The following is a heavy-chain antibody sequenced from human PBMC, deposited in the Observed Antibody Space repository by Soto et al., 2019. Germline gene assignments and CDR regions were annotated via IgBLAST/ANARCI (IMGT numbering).Heavy chain of an antibody. Sequence: GGSLRLSCAASGFTFSIYGMHWVRHAPGKGLEWVAVISYDGSNKYYADSVKGRFTISRDNSKNTLYLQMNSLRAEDTAVYYCAKDLGYYYDSSGPNWFDPWGQGTLVTVSS. V-gene: IGHV3-30*18. CDR3: AKDLGYYYDSSGPNWFDP. CDR2: ISYDGSNK. CDR1: GFTFSIYG. D-gene: IGHD3-22*01. J-gene: IGHJ5*02.